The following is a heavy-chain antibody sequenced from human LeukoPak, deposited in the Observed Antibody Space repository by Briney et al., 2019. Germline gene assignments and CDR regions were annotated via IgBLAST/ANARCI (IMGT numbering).Heavy chain of an antibody. D-gene: IGHD3-22*01. CDR2: IYYSGST. CDR1: GGSISSSGYY. Sequence: KPSETPSLTCTVSGGSISSSGYYWGWIRQPPGKGLEWIASIYYSGSTYYNPSLKSRVTISVDTSKNQLSLKLSSLTAADTAVYYCARSGAYYYDSSGYYSDYYYMDVWGKGTTVTVSS. V-gene: IGHV4-39*01. J-gene: IGHJ6*03. CDR3: ARSGAYYYDSSGYYSDYYYMDV.